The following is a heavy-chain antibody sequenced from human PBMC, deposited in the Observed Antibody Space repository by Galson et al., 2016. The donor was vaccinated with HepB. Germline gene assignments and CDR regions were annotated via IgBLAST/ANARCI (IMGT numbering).Heavy chain of an antibody. Sequence: SLRLSCAASGSTFSDHYIDWVRQAPGKGLEWVGRSKDKAHSYTTEYAASVKGRFAISRDESENSLYLQMISLKTEDTAVYYCARDFYDGSCHYMDYWGRGTLVTGSS. J-gene: IGHJ4*02. CDR1: GSTFSDHY. D-gene: IGHD2/OR15-2a*01. CDR2: SKDKAHSYTT. V-gene: IGHV3-72*01. CDR3: ARDFYDGSCHYMDY.